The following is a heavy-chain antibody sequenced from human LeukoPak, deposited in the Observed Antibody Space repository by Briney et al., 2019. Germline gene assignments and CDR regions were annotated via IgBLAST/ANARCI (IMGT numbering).Heavy chain of an antibody. V-gene: IGHV3-23*01. J-gene: IGHJ4*02. Sequence: GGSLRLSCAASGFTFGRYAMSWVRQAPGKGLDWISAITDSGGDTYYADSVKGRFTLSRDNSKNTLYLQMSSLRAEDTAVYYCAKGSAAARPYFFDFWGQGTLVTVSS. CDR3: AKGSAAARPYFFDF. CDR2: ITDSGGDT. D-gene: IGHD6-6*01. CDR1: GFTFGRYA.